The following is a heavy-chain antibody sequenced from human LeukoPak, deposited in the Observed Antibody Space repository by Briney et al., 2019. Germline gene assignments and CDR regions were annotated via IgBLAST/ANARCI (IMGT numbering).Heavy chain of an antibody. J-gene: IGHJ6*02. CDR3: AAAYFGVDQYYYGMDV. V-gene: IGHV3-23*01. CDR1: GFTFS. CDR2: ISGDGGSR. D-gene: IGHD3-3*01. Sequence: PGGSLRLSCAASGFTFSMNWVRQAPGKGLEWVSAISGDGGSRYYADSVKGRFTISRDKPKNTLYLQMNSLRTEDTAVYYCAAAYFGVDQYYYGMDVWGQGTTVTVSS.